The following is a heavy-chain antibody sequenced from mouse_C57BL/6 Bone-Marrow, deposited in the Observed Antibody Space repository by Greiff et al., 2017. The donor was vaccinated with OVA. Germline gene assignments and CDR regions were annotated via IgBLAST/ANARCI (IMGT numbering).Heavy chain of an antibody. CDR2: IYPGSGNI. V-gene: IGHV1-76*01. J-gene: IGHJ2*01. CDR1: GYTFTDYY. CDR3: ARSERLGNCFDY. Sequence: QVQLQQSGAELVRPGASVKLSCKASGYTFTDYYISWVKQRPGQGLEWIARIYPGSGNIYYNEKFKGKATLTAEKSSSTAYMQLSSLTSGDSAVYFGARSERLGNCFDYRGRGNTLTVSS. D-gene: IGHD2-2*01.